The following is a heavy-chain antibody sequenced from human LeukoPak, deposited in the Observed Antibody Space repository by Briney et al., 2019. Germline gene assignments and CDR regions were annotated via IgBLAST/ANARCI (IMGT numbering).Heavy chain of an antibody. Sequence: PSETLSLTCTVSGGSISNYYWSWIRQPAGKGLEWIGRIYTSGSTNYNPSLKSRVTISVDTSKNQFSLKLSSVTAADTAVYYCARESLVDPVGFDPWGQGTLVTVSS. D-gene: IGHD2-15*01. V-gene: IGHV4-4*07. CDR1: GGSISNYY. J-gene: IGHJ5*02. CDR3: ARESLVDPVGFDP. CDR2: IYTSGST.